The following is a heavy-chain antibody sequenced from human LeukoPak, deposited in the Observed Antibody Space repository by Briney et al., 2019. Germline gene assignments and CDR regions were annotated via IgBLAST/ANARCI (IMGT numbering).Heavy chain of an antibody. CDR2: IYPGDSDT. J-gene: IGHJ4*02. Sequence: GESLKTSCKGSGYSFTSYWIGWVRQMPGKGLQWMGIIYPGDSDTRYSPSLQGQVTISADKSISTAYLQWSSLKASDTAMYYCARRDSSSSDFDYWGQGTLVTVSS. V-gene: IGHV5-51*01. D-gene: IGHD6-6*01. CDR1: GYSFTSYW. CDR3: ARRDSSSSDFDY.